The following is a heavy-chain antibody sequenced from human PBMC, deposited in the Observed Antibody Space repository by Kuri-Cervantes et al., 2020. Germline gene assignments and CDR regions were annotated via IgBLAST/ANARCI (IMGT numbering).Heavy chain of an antibody. CDR2: IYYSGGT. CDR1: GGPISSISYY. CDR3: ARDRYCDGGGCSADDY. J-gene: IGHJ4*02. D-gene: IGHD2-15*01. V-gene: IGHV4-39*07. Sequence: GSLRLSCTVSGGPISSISYYWGWIRQPPGKGLEWIGSIYYSGGTYYNPSLKSRVTISVDTSKNQFSLRLSSVTAADTAVYYCARDRYCDGGGCSADDYLGQGTQVTVSS.